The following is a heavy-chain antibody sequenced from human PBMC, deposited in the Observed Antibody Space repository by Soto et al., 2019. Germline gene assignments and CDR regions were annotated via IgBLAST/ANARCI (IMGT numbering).Heavy chain of an antibody. V-gene: IGHV4-31*03. D-gene: IGHD3-3*01. J-gene: IGHJ5*02. CDR2: IYYSGST. CDR1: GGSISSGGYY. Sequence: QVQLQESGPGLVKPSQTLSLTCTVSGGSISSGGYYWSWIRQHPGKGLEWIGYIYYSGSTYYNPSLSRRVTISVETTKNQFSLKLSSVTAADTAVYYCARGRFLEWLLSWFDPWGQGTLVTVSS. CDR3: ARGRFLEWLLSWFDP.